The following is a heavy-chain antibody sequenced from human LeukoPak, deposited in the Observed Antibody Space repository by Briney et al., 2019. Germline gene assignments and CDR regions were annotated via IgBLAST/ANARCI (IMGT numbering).Heavy chain of an antibody. CDR3: ASLVAVAGATGHYYYGMDV. CDR2: INPNSGGT. V-gene: IGHV1-2*02. CDR1: GYTFTGCY. J-gene: IGHJ6*02. Sequence: GASVKVSCKASGYTFTGCYMHWVRQAPGQGLEWMGWINPNSGGTNYAQKFQGRVTMTRDTSISTAYMELSRLRSDDTAVYYCASLVAVAGATGHYYYGMDVWGQGTTVTVSS. D-gene: IGHD6-19*01.